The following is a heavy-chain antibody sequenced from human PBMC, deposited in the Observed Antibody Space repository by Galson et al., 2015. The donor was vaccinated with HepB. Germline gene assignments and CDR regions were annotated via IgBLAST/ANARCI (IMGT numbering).Heavy chain of an antibody. J-gene: IGHJ4*02. D-gene: IGHD6-19*01. CDR2: IIPILGIA. V-gene: IGHV1-69*04. CDR3: ASSLIAVAGQGDY. Sequence: SVKVSCKASGGTFSSYAISWVRQAPGQGLEWMGRIIPILGIANYAQKFQGRVTITADKSTSTAYMELSSLRSEDTAVYYCASSLIAVAGQGDYWGQGTLVTVSS. CDR1: GGTFSSYA.